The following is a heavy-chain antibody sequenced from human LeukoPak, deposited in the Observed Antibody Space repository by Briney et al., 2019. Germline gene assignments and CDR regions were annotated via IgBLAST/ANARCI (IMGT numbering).Heavy chain of an antibody. D-gene: IGHD2-15*01. V-gene: IGHV3-30*04. Sequence: GGSLRLSCAASGFTFSSYAMHWVRQAPGKGLEWVAVISYDGSNKYYADSVKGRFTISRDNSKNTLYLQMNSLRAEDTAVYYCARDLQVATYDAFDIWGQGTMVAVSS. J-gene: IGHJ3*02. CDR3: ARDLQVATYDAFDI. CDR2: ISYDGSNK. CDR1: GFTFSSYA.